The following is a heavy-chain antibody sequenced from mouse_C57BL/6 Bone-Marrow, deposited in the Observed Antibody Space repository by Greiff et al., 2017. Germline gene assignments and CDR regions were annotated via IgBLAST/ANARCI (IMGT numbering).Heavy chain of an antibody. CDR2: IYPRSGNT. CDR1: GYTFTSYG. J-gene: IGHJ2*01. V-gene: IGHV1-81*01. Sequence: QVQLQQSGAELARPGASVKLSCTASGYTFTSYGISWVKQRTGQGLEWIGEIYPRSGNTYYNEKFKGKATLTADKASSTAYMELRSLSSEDSAVYFGARASFITTVVDLDYWGQGTTLTVSS. CDR3: ARASFITTVVDLDY. D-gene: IGHD1-1*01.